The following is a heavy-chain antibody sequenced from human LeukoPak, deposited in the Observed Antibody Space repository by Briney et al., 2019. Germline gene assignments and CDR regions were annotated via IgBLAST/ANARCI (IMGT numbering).Heavy chain of an antibody. V-gene: IGHV1-2*02. J-gene: IGHJ4*01. Sequence: RASVKVSCKASGYTFSDYYLHWVRQAPGQGLEWMGWINPNSGGTNFAQKFRGRVTMTRDTSITTAYMELTRLKSDDTAVYYCARGGVRTAASSLGYWGQGTLVTVSS. CDR2: INPNSGGT. D-gene: IGHD6-13*01. CDR1: GYTFSDYY. CDR3: ARGGVRTAASSLGY.